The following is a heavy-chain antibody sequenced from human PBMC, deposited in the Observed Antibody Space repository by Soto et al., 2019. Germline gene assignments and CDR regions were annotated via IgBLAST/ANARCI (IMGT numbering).Heavy chain of an antibody. Sequence: QVQLQESGPGLVKPSETLSLTCTVSGDSMRDYYWSWIRQSPGKGLEWMAYIEYTGRTEVKPSLQSRVTVSLDTSKNQFSLTLNSVTAADTAIYYCARGRYGAYVDFWGQGTLVAVSS. J-gene: IGHJ4*02. CDR2: IEYTGRT. D-gene: IGHD3-16*01. CDR1: GDSMRDYY. V-gene: IGHV4-59*01. CDR3: ARGRYGAYVDF.